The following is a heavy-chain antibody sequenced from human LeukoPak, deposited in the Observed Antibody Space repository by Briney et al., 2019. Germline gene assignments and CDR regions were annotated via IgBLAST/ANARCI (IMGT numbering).Heavy chain of an antibody. CDR2: IYPRDGST. CDR1: GYTYTSNY. J-gene: IGHJ4*02. Sequence: ASVKVSCKASGYTYTSNYIHWVRQAPGQGLEWMGMIYPRDGSTSYAQKFQGRVTVTRDTSTSTVHMELSGLRSEDTAVYYCARDQEGFDYWGQGTLVTVSS. V-gene: IGHV1-46*01. CDR3: ARDQEGFDY.